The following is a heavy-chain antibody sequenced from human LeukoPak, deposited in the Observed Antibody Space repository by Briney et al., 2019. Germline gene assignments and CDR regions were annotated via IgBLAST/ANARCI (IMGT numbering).Heavy chain of an antibody. Sequence: GESLKISCKGSGYSFTSYWIGWVRQMPGKGLEWMGIIYPGDSDTRYSPSFQGQVTISADKSVSTAYLQWSSLKASDTAMYYCARGSAANPIVVVPVSDYWGQGTLVTVSS. V-gene: IGHV5-51*01. CDR3: ARGSAANPIVVVPVSDY. CDR2: IYPGDSDT. J-gene: IGHJ4*02. CDR1: GYSFTSYW. D-gene: IGHD2-2*01.